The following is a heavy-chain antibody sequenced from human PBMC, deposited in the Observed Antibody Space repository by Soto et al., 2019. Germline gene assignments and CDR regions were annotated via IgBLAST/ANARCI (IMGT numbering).Heavy chain of an antibody. CDR3: AKGSYSGRYADFDS. CDR2: ISYDGSNK. D-gene: IGHD1-26*01. Sequence: QVQLVESGGGVVQPGRSLRLSCAASGFTFSSYGMLWVRQAPGRGLEWVAFISYDGSNKYYSDSVKGRFTISRDNSKNTLYLQMNSLRPEDTAVYFWAKGSYSGRYADFDSWGQGTLVTVSS. CDR1: GFTFSSYG. J-gene: IGHJ4*02. V-gene: IGHV3-30*18.